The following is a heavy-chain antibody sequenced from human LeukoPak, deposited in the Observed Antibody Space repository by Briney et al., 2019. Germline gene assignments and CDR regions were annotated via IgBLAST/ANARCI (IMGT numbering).Heavy chain of an antibody. D-gene: IGHD3-3*01. V-gene: IGHV1-46*01. Sequence: GASVKVSCKASGYTFTSYYMHWVRQAPGQGLEWMGIINPSGGSTSYAQKFQGRVTMTRDMSTSTVYMELSSLRSEDTAVYYCARGGFSDTIRYAFDIWGQGTMVTVSS. CDR3: ARGGFSDTIRYAFDI. CDR1: GYTFTSYY. CDR2: INPSGGST. J-gene: IGHJ3*02.